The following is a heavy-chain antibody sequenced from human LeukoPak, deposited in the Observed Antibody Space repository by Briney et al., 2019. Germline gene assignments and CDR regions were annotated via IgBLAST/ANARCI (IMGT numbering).Heavy chain of an antibody. V-gene: IGHV3-66*02. CDR2: IYGGGSA. D-gene: IGHD3-10*01. J-gene: IGHJ4*02. Sequence: GGSLRLSCAASRFTVSNNYMSWVRQAPGKGLEWVSVIYGGGSAYYPDSVKGRFTISRDNSKNTLYLQMNSLRAEDTAVYYCATTASGGHYNYFDHCGQGTLVTVSS. CDR1: RFTVSNNY. CDR3: ATTASGGHYNYFDH.